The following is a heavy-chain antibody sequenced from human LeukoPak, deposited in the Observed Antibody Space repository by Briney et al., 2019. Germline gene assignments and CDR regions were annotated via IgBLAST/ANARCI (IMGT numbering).Heavy chain of an antibody. Sequence: ASVKVSCKASGYTFTGYYMHWVRQAPGQGLEWMGWINPNSGGTNYAQKFQGRVTMTRDTSTSTAYMELRSLRSDDTAVYYCARNSGYSRLFFYYYMDVWGKGTTVTVSS. J-gene: IGHJ6*03. V-gene: IGHV1-2*02. CDR2: INPNSGGT. CDR3: ARNSGYSRLFFYYYMDV. D-gene: IGHD5-12*01. CDR1: GYTFTGYY.